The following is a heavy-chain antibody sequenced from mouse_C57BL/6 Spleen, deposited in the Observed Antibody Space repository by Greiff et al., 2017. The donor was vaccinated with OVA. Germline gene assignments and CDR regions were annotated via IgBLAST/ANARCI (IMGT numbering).Heavy chain of an antibody. J-gene: IGHJ1*03. D-gene: IGHD1-1*01. V-gene: IGHV14-4*01. CDR3: TTGDYYGSSRDWYFDV. CDR2: IDPENGDT. CDR1: GFNIKDDY. Sequence: VQLKESGAELVRPGASVKLSCTASGFNIKDDYMHWVKQRPEQGLEWIGWIDPENGDTEYASKFQGKATITADTSSNTAYLQLSSLTSEDTAVYYCTTGDYYGSSRDWYFDVWGTGTTVTVSS.